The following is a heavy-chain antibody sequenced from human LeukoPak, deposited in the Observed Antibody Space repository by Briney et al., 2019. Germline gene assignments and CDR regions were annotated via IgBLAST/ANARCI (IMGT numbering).Heavy chain of an antibody. Sequence: GGSLRLSCAASGFTFSSYGMHWVRQAPGKGLEWVAVIWYDGSNKYYADSVKGRFTISRDNSKNTLYLQMNSLRAEDTTVYYCARTTGTSRPGFDYWGQGTLVTVSS. CDR3: ARTTGTSRPGFDY. J-gene: IGHJ4*02. V-gene: IGHV3-33*01. CDR1: GFTFSSYG. D-gene: IGHD1-1*01. CDR2: IWYDGSNK.